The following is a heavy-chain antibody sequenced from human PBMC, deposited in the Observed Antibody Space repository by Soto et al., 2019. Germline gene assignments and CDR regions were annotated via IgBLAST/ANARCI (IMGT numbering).Heavy chain of an antibody. J-gene: IGHJ4*02. CDR1: GFIFTRYS. CDR3: ARESEDLTSNFDY. CDR2: ISSTTNYI. V-gene: IGHV3-21*06. Sequence: EVQLVESGGGLVKPGGSLRLSCAASGFIFTRYSMNWVCQAPGKGLEWVSSISSTTNYIYYGDSMKGRFTISRDNAKNSLYLEMNSLRAEDTAVYYCARESEDLTSNFDYWGQGTLVTVSS.